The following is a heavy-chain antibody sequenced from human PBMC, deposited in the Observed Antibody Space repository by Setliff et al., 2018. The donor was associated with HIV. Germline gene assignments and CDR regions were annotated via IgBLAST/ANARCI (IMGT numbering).Heavy chain of an antibody. D-gene: IGHD6-13*01. V-gene: IGHV3-7*01. J-gene: IGHJ4*02. CDR2: IKPDGSEK. CDR1: RFTFNDYW. Sequence: PGGSLRLSCVASRFTFNDYWMSWVRQAPGKGLEWVANIKPDGSEKYYVDSVKGRFTISRDNAENSLYLQMNSLRAEDTAVYYCARDRGVIATHPLDYWGQGTLVTVSS. CDR3: ARDRGVIATHPLDY.